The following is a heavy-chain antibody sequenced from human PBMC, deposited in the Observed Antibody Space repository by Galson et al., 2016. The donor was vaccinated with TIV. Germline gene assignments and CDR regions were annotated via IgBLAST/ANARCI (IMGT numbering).Heavy chain of an antibody. CDR2: IYWDDDK. CDR3: AQGNGGWRHYCQQ. CDR1: GFSLSASGES. Sequence: PALVKPTQTLTLTCTFSGFSLSASGESVGWIRQSPGKALEWLALIYWDDDKRYSPSLKSRLTITKDTSKREVVLTVTNLDPVDTATYYCAQGNGGWRHYCQQWGHGTLVTASS. V-gene: IGHV2-5*02. D-gene: IGHD2-8*01. J-gene: IGHJ1*01.